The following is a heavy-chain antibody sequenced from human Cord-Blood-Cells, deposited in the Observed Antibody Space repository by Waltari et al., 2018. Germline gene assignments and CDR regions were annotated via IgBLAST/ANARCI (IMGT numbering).Heavy chain of an antibody. J-gene: IGHJ6*03. Sequence: QVQLVQSGAEVKKPGASVKVSCKASGYTFTSYGISWVRQAPGQGLEWMGWISAYTGNTNYAQKLQGRVTMTTDTSTSTAYMEVRSLRSDDTAVYYCARGLGLDPWGYYYYMDVWGKGTTVTVSS. CDR1: GYTFTSYG. CDR3: ARGLGLDPWGYYYYMDV. V-gene: IGHV1-18*04. D-gene: IGHD7-27*01. CDR2: ISAYTGNT.